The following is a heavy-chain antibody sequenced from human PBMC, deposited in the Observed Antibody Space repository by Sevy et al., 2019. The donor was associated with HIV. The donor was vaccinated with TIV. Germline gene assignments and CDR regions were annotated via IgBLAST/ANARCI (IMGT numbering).Heavy chain of an antibody. D-gene: IGHD4-17*01. CDR1: GFTFSNYA. CDR3: VEELWLGDTVTTRNG. V-gene: IGHV3-23*01. CDR2: FSDSGAGK. J-gene: IGHJ4*02. Sequence: GGSLRLSCAASGFTFSNYAMSWVRQAPGKGLEWVSGFSDSGAGKYYADSVRGRFTISRDNSKNMVSLQMNGLRAEDTAVYYCVEELWLGDTVTTRNGWGQGTLVTVSS.